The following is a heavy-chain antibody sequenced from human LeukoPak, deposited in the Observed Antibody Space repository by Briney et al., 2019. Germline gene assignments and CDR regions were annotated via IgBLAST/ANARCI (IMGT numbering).Heavy chain of an antibody. CDR3: ARHYYDSRGDNWFDP. D-gene: IGHD3-22*01. CDR2: IYHRGST. Sequence: SETLSLTCAVSGYSISSSKWWGWIRQPPGKGLEWIGYIYHRGSTYYNPSLKSRVTMSVDTSKNQFSLKLSSMTAADTAVYYCARHYYDSRGDNWFDPWGQGTLVTVSS. V-gene: IGHV4-28*01. CDR1: GYSISSSKW. J-gene: IGHJ5*02.